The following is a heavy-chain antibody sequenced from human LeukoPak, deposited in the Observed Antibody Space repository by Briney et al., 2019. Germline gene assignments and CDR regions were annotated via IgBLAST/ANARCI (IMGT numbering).Heavy chain of an antibody. Sequence: ASVTVSSMPSLYTFTSYGISGVRQAPGQGLECMGWISAYNGNTNYAQKLQGRVTMTTDTSTSTAYMELSSLRSEDTAVYYCAREVTTVTFFDYWGQGTLVTVSS. CDR3: AREVTTVTFFDY. CDR2: ISAYNGNT. V-gene: IGHV1-18*01. D-gene: IGHD4-17*01. J-gene: IGHJ4*02. CDR1: LYTFTSYG.